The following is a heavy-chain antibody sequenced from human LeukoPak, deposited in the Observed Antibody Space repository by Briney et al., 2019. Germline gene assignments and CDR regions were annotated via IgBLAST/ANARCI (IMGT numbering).Heavy chain of an antibody. V-gene: IGHV1-69*01. D-gene: IGHD3-9*01. CDR2: IIPIFGTT. CDR3: ASRRGFEAWFDH. CDR1: GGTFNSYA. J-gene: IGHJ5*02. Sequence: ASVKVSCKASGGTFNSYAINWVRQAPGQGLEWMGVIIPIFGTTNYAQTFQGRVTITADESTSTAYMELSSLRSEDTAVYYCASRRGFEAWFDHWGQGTLVTVSS.